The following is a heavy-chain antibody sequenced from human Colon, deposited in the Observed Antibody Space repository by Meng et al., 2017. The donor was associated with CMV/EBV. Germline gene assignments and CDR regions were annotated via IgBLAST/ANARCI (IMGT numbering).Heavy chain of an antibody. CDR1: GYDFAAFY. Sequence: ASVKVSCKASGYDFAAFYLHWVRQAPGQGLEWMGGVNPKSGDTHYAQKFQGRITMTRDTSLNTTYMELSSLRPDDTAIYFCARRPYCTNGVCYSSNDYWGQGTLVTVSS. CDR3: ARRPYCTNGVCYSSNDY. J-gene: IGHJ4*02. V-gene: IGHV1-2*02. D-gene: IGHD2-8*01. CDR2: VNPKSGDT.